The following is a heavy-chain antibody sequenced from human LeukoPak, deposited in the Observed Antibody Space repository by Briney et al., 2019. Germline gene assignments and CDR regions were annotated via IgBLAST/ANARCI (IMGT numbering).Heavy chain of an antibody. CDR2: IYYSGST. J-gene: IGHJ5*02. CDR3: ARPVPSRLGWFDP. Sequence: SETLSPTCTVSGYSISSSSYYWGWIRQPPGRGLEWIGSIYYSGSTYYNPSLKSRVSISVHTSKNQFSRKRRSGTAADTAVYYCARPVPSRLGWFDPWGQGTLVTVSS. V-gene: IGHV4-39*01. D-gene: IGHD1-1*01. CDR1: GYSISSSSYY.